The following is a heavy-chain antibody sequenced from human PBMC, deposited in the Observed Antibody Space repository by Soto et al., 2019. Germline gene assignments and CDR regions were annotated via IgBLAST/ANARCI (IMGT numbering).Heavy chain of an antibody. CDR3: ARELIQGGFDY. J-gene: IGHJ4*02. V-gene: IGHV3-33*01. D-gene: IGHD3-16*01. CDR2: IWYDGSNK. Sequence: QVQLVESGGGVVQXGRSLRLSCAASGFTFSSYGMHWVRQAPGKGLEWVAVIWYDGSNKYYADSVKGQFTISRDNSKNTLYLQMNSLRAEDTAVYYCARELIQGGFDYWGQGTLVTVSS. CDR1: GFTFSSYG.